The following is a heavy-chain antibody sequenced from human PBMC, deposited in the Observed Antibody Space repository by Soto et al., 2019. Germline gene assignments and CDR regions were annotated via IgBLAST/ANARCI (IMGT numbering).Heavy chain of an antibody. V-gene: IGHV1-18*01. CDR3: ARANYDFWSGYPTGFDP. Sequence: ASVKVSCKASDYTFTSYGISWVRQAPGQGLEWMGWISAYNGNTNYAQKLQGRVTMTTDTSTSTAYMELRSLRSDDTAVYYCARANYDFWSGYPTGFDPWGQGTLVTVSS. J-gene: IGHJ5*02. D-gene: IGHD3-3*01. CDR1: DYTFTSYG. CDR2: ISAYNGNT.